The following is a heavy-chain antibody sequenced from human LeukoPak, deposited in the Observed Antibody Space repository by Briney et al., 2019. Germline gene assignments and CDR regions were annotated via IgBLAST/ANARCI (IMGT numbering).Heavy chain of an antibody. CDR2: ISYDGSNK. V-gene: IGHV3-30*03. D-gene: IGHD2-21*01. J-gene: IGHJ5*02. Sequence: GRSLRLSCAASGFGFSTYGMHWVRQAPGKGLEWVAVISYDGSNKYYADSVKGRFTISRDNSKNTLYLQMNSLRAEDTAVYYCAREVRQVDTVIDWFDPWGQGTLVTVSS. CDR1: GFGFSTYG. CDR3: AREVRQVDTVIDWFDP.